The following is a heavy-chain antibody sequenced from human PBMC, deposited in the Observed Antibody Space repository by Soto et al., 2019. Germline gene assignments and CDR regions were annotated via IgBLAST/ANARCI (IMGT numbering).Heavy chain of an antibody. CDR1: GFTFSSYS. J-gene: IGHJ3*02. CDR2: ISSSSSYI. Sequence: PGGSLRLSCAASGFTFSSYSMNWVRQAPGKGLEWVSSISSSSSYIYYADSVKGRFTISRDNAKNSLYLQMNSLRAEDTAVYYCARDLSSTRPPDAFDIWGQGTMVTVSS. CDR3: ARDLSSTRPPDAFDI. V-gene: IGHV3-21*01. D-gene: IGHD2-2*01.